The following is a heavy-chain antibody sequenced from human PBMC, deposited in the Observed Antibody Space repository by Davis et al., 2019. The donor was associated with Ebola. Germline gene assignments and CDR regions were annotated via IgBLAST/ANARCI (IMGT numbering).Heavy chain of an antibody. CDR1: GYSFTSYW. CDR3: ARRFTRITGHFDY. J-gene: IGHJ4*02. V-gene: IGHV5-51*01. Sequence: PGGSLRLSCKGSGYSFTSYWIGWVRQMLGKGLEWMGIIYPGDSDTRYSPSFQGQVTISADKSISTAYLQWSSLKASDTAMYYCARRFTRITGHFDYWGQGTLVTVSS. D-gene: IGHD3-16*01. CDR2: IYPGDSDT.